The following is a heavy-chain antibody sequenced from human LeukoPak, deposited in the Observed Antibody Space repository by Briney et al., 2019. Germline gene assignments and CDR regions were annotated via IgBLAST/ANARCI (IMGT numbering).Heavy chain of an antibody. D-gene: IGHD3-3*01. CDR1: GFTFSSYA. CDR2: ISGSGGST. V-gene: IGHV3-23*01. J-gene: IGHJ6*02. CDR3: AKEGYDFWSGYHSWHYYGMDV. Sequence: HPGGSLRLSCAASGFTFSSYAMSWVRQAPGKGLEWVSAISGSGGSTYYADSVKGRFTISRDNSKNTLYLQMNSLRAEDTAVYYCAKEGYDFWSGYHSWHYYGMDVWGQGTTVTVSS.